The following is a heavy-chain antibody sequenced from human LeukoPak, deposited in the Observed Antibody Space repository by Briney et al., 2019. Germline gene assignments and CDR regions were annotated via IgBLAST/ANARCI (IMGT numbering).Heavy chain of an antibody. CDR1: GFTVTYNY. D-gene: IGHD2-21*02. CDR3: AKPQVTANWYYFHY. V-gene: IGHV3-66*02. CDR2: IYSVGST. J-gene: IGHJ4*02. Sequence: GGSLRLSCAASGFTVTYNYMSWVRQAPGKGLEWVSVIYSVGSTYYADSVKGRFTISRDGSKNTLYLQMNSLRPDDTAVYFCAKPQVTANWYYFHYWGQGTLVTVSS.